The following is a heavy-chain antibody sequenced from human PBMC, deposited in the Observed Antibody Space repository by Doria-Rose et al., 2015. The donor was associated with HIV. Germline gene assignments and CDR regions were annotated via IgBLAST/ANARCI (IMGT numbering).Heavy chain of an antibody. CDR2: IFSDDER. J-gene: IGHJ4*02. Sequence: QITLKESGPVLVKPTETLTLTCTVSGVSLSSPGMSVSWIRQPPGKALEWLANIFSDDERSYKTSLKSRLTISRGTSKSQVVLTMTDTDPVDTATYYCARIKSSRWYHKYYFDFWGQGTLVIVSA. CDR1: GVSLSSPGMS. D-gene: IGHD6-13*01. CDR3: ARIKSSRWYHKYYFDF. V-gene: IGHV2-26*01.